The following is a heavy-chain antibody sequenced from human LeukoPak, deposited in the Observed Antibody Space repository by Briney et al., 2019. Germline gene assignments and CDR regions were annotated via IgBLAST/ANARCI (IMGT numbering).Heavy chain of an antibody. CDR2: IIPILGIA. CDR1: GGTFSSYA. D-gene: IGHD2-15*01. J-gene: IGHJ4*02. CDR3: ARDLYCTSGSCYSFYPDY. Sequence: SVKVSCKASGGTFSSYAISWVRQAPGQGLEWMGRIIPILGIANYAQKFQGRVTMTRDTSISTAYMELSWLRSDDTAVYYCARDLYCTSGSCYSFYPDYWGQGTLVTVSS. V-gene: IGHV1-69*04.